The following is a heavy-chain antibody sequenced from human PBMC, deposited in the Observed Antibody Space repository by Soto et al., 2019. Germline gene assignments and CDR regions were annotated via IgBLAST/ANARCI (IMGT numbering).Heavy chain of an antibody. V-gene: IGHV4-31*03. Sequence: SETLSLTCTVSGGSISSGGYYWSWIRQHPGKGLEWIGYIYYSGSTYYNPSLKSRVTISVDTSKNQYSLKLSSVTAADTAVYYCARDGNSSSAASWFDPWGQGTLVTVSS. J-gene: IGHJ5*02. D-gene: IGHD6-13*01. CDR1: GGSISSGGYY. CDR3: ARDGNSSSAASWFDP. CDR2: IYYSGST.